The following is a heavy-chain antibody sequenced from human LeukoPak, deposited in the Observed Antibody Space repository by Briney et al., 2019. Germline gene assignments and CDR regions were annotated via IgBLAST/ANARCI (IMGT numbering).Heavy chain of an antibody. V-gene: IGHV3-74*01. Sequence: GSLRLSCAASGFTVSSNYMNWVRQAPGKALVWVSHSNSDGTYTTYADSVKGRFTISRDNAKNTLYLQMNSLRVEDAAIYYCARFRSGYYSDYWGQGTLVTVSS. CDR1: GFTVSSNY. CDR3: ARFRSGYYSDY. J-gene: IGHJ4*02. CDR2: SNSDGTYT. D-gene: IGHD3-3*01.